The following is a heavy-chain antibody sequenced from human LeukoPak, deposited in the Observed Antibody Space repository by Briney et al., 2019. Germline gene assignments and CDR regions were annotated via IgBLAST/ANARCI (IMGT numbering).Heavy chain of an antibody. V-gene: IGHV4-34*01. CDR3: ARGRQEVSMIVVVMTAVSYYLDV. CDR2: INPSGRI. J-gene: IGHJ6*03. Sequence: ASKTLSLTCAVYGGSFSGYYWTWIRQAPGKGLEWIGEINPSGRISYNPSLKSRLTISVDASKNQFPLNLRSLTAADTAVYYCARGRQEVSMIVVVMTAVSYYLDVWGKGTTVTVS. D-gene: IGHD3-22*01. CDR1: GGSFSGYY.